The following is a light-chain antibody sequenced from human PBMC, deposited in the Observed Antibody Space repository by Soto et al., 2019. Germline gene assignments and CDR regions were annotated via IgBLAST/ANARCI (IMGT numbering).Light chain of an antibody. CDR3: SSYTSSSTRV. CDR2: DVS. J-gene: IGLJ1*01. CDR1: SSDVGAYIY. V-gene: IGLV2-14*03. Sequence: QSVLTQPASVSGSPGQSIAISCTGTSSDVGAYIYVSWYQHHPGKAPKLILYDVSARPSGVSDRFSGSKSGNTASLTISGLQPEDEADYYCSSYTSSSTRVFGTGTKVTVL.